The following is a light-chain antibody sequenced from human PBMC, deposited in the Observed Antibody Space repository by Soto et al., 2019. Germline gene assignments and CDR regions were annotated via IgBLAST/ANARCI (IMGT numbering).Light chain of an antibody. CDR1: SSDVGSYNR. CDR2: EVS. J-gene: IGLJ1*01. Sequence: QSALTQPPSVSGSPGQSVAISCTGTSSDVGSYNRVSWYQQPPGAAPKLMIYEVSNRPSGVPDRFSGSTSGNTASLTISGLQAEDEADYYCNSYTGGSTYVFGTGTKLTVL. CDR3: NSYTGGSTYV. V-gene: IGLV2-18*02.